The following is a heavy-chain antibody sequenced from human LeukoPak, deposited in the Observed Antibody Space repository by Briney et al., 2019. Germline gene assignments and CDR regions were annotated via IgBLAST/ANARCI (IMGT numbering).Heavy chain of an antibody. CDR2: ISGSGGST. CDR1: GFTFSSNA. CDR3: AKASPFLH. J-gene: IGHJ4*02. Sequence: GGSLRLSCAASGFTFSSNAMSWVRQAPGKGLEWVSAISGSGGSTYYADAEKGRFTISRDNSKNTLYLKMNSRSDEDTAVYYCAKASPFLHWGQGALVTVSS. V-gene: IGHV3-23*01. D-gene: IGHD2-21*01.